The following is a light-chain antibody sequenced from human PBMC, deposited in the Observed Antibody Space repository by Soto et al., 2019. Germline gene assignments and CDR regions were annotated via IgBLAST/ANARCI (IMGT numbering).Light chain of an antibody. J-gene: IGKJ1*01. CDR1: QSVSSSY. CDR2: GAS. CDR3: QQYGSSPRT. V-gene: IGKV3-20*01. Sequence: EIVLTQSHGPLSLSPGERATLSCRARQSVSSSYLAWYQQKPGQSPRLLISGASSRATGIPARFSGSGSGTDFTLTISRLEPEDFAVYYCQQYGSSPRTFGQGTRVEIK.